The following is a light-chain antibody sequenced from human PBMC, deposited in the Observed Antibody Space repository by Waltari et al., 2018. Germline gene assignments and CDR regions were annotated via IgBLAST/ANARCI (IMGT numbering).Light chain of an antibody. CDR1: SSNIGSNY. CDR3: AAWDASLSGRV. V-gene: IGLV1-47*01. CDR2: SDN. J-gene: IGLJ3*02. Sequence: QSVLTQPPSASGTPGQRVTISCSGGSSNIGSNYIYWYQQLPGTAPKRLIYSDNQRPSGVPDRFSGSKSGTSASLAISGLRSEDEADYYCAAWDASLSGRVFGGGTKLTVL.